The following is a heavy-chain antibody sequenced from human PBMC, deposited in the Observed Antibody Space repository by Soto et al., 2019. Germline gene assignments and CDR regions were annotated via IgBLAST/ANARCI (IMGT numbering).Heavy chain of an antibody. V-gene: IGHV1-69*12. J-gene: IGHJ6*02. CDR3: ARDKLRLQVAGKYCCSTDN. D-gene: IGHD6-25*01. CDR2: IMPIFPTT. CDR1: GGTLRTSA. Sequence: QVQLVQSGAEVKKPGSSVKVSCKTSGGTLRTSAISWVRQAPGQGLEWMGGIMPIFPTTDYGQNCQGGVTITANDSTRTAYMELSSLIPEDTPVYYGARDKLRLQVAGKYCCSTDNWGQGTRVTVSS.